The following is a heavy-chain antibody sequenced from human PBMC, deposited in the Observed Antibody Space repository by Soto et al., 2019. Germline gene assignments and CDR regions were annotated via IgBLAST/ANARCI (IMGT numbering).Heavy chain of an antibody. J-gene: IGHJ6*02. D-gene: IGHD6-6*01. CDR1: GFTFSSYA. Sequence: PGGSLRLSCAASGFTFSSYAMSWVRQAPGKGLEWVSAISGSGGSTYYADSVKGRFTISRDNSKKTLYLQMNSLRAEDTAVYYCAKSQQVAARPSYYYYGMDVWDQGTTVTVS. CDR3: AKSQQVAARPSYYYYGMDV. V-gene: IGHV3-23*01. CDR2: ISGSGGST.